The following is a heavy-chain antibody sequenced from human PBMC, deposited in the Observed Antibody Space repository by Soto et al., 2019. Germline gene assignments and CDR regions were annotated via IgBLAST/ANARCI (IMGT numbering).Heavy chain of an antibody. D-gene: IGHD6-13*01. J-gene: IGHJ4*02. Sequence: QVQLQESGPGLVKPSGTLSLTCAVSGVSISSNTWFRWVRQPPGKGLEWIGEIFHSGSTHYNPSSESRVTISVDKSKNQFSLKLPSVTGADTAVYFCARDPVEAPAGHDFDLWGQGTLGTVSS. V-gene: IGHV4-4*02. CDR1: GVSISSNTW. CDR2: IFHSGST. CDR3: ARDPVEAPAGHDFDL.